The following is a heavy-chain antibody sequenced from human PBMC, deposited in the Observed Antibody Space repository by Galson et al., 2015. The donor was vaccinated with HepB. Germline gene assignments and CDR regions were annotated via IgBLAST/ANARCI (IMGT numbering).Heavy chain of an antibody. CDR2: INPNSGDT. D-gene: IGHD6-19*01. CDR3: ARGSFGAGWHPRFVY. V-gene: IGHV1-2*02. CDR1: GYTFTGYY. Sequence: SVKVSCKASGYTFTGYYIHWVRQAPGQGLEWVGWINPNSGDTNYAQKFQGRVTMTRDTSISTAYMELSRLRSGDTAVYYCARGSFGAGWHPRFVYWGQGTLITASS. J-gene: IGHJ4*02.